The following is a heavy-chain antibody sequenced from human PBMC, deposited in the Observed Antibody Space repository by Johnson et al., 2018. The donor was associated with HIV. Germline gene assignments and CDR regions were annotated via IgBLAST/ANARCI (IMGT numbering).Heavy chain of an antibody. CDR3: ARVLRFLEYSLDAFDI. CDR2: INWNGGST. CDR1: GFTFDDYG. Sequence: VQLVESGGDVVQPGKSLRLSCAASGFTFDDYGMSWVRQVPGKGLEWVSGINWNGGSTGYADSVKGRFTISRDNTKNSLYLQMNSLRAEDTALYYCARVLRFLEYSLDAFDIWGQGTMVTVSS. V-gene: IGHV3-20*04. J-gene: IGHJ3*02. D-gene: IGHD3-3*01.